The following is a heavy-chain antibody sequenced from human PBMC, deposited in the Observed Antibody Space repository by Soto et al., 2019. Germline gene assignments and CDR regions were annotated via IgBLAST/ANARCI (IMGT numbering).Heavy chain of an antibody. D-gene: IGHD3-3*01. Sequence: SETLSLTCTVSGGSISSYYWSWIRQPPGKGLEWIGYIYYSGSTNYNPSLKSRVTISVDTSKNQFSLKLSSVTAADTAVYFCARLLCDFCSAFDYWGQGNLVTVSS. CDR3: ARLLCDFCSAFDY. CDR2: IYYSGST. V-gene: IGHV4-59*08. CDR1: GGSISSYY. J-gene: IGHJ4*02.